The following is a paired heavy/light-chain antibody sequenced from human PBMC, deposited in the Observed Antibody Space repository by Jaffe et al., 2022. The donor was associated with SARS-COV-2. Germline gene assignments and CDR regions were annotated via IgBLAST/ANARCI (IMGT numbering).Light chain of an antibody. CDR3: QQSYSAPLFT. Sequence: DIQMTQSPSSLSASVGDRVTITCRASQSIRNYLNWYQQQPGKAPKLLIYAASSLQTGVPLRFSGSGSGTDFTLTISSLQPEDFATYYCQQSYSAPLFTFGPGTKVDIK. J-gene: IGKJ3*01. V-gene: IGKV1-39*01. CDR2: AAS. CDR1: QSIRNY.
Heavy chain of an antibody. CDR3: AGDPIRSMVGGTKGFDY. J-gene: IGHJ4*02. Sequence: QVHLVESGGGVVQPGRSLRLSCAASAFTFSTYAMHWVRQAPGKGLEWVAVISFDGSTKSYADSVKGRFTVSRDNSKNTLSLQMNSLRPEDTAVYYCAGDPIRSMVGGTKGFDYWGQGTLVTVSS. CDR1: AFTFSTYA. D-gene: IGHD1-26*01. CDR2: ISFDGSTK. V-gene: IGHV3-30*04.